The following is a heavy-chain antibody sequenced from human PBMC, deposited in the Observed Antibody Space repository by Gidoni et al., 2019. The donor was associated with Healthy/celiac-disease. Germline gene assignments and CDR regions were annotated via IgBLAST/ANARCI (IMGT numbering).Heavy chain of an antibody. CDR1: GYSISSGYY. Sequence: QVQLQESGPGLVKPSETLSFTCADSGYSISSGYYWGWIRQPPGKGLEWIGSIYHSGSTYYNPSLKSRVTISVDTSKNQFSLKLSSVTAADTAVYYCAREGDDILTGYLDYWGQGTLVTVSS. CDR3: AREGDDILTGYLDY. J-gene: IGHJ4*02. D-gene: IGHD3-9*01. CDR2: IYHSGST. V-gene: IGHV4-38-2*02.